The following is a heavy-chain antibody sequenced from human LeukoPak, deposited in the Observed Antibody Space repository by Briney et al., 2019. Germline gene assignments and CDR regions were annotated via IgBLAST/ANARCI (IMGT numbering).Heavy chain of an antibody. V-gene: IGHV1-46*01. Sequence: ASVKVSCKASGYTFTSYYTHWVRQAPGQGLEWMGIINPSGGSTSYAQKFQGRVTMTRDTSTSTVYMELSSLRSEDTAVYYCASSHASIAAAEEAFSVYWGQGTLVTVSS. D-gene: IGHD6-13*01. CDR2: INPSGGST. CDR1: GYTFTSYY. CDR3: ASSHASIAAAEEAFSVY. J-gene: IGHJ4*02.